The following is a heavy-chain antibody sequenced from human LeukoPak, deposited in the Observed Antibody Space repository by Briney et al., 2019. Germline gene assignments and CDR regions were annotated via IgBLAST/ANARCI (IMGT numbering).Heavy chain of an antibody. V-gene: IGHV3-7*03. CDR2: IKEDGGET. CDR3: ARALYSGSYYFDY. J-gene: IGHJ4*02. D-gene: IGHD1-26*01. CDR1: GFVFSNYW. Sequence: GRSLRLSCVAAGFVFSNYWMGWVRQAPGKGLEWVANIKEDGGETYYVDSVKGRFTISRHNSKNTLYLQMNSLRAEDTAVYYCARALYSGSYYFDYWGQGTLVTVSS.